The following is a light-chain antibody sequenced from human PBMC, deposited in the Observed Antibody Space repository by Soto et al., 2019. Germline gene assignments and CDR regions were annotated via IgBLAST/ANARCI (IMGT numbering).Light chain of an antibody. CDR2: GAS. CDR1: QNVYSNF. J-gene: IGKJ3*01. V-gene: IGKV3-20*01. Sequence: ETVLTQSPGTLSLSPGDRATLSCRASQNVYSNFVGWYQQRPGQAPRLLIYGASTRATDIPDRFSGSGSGTDFTLPISRLEPDDFAVYFCHQYGNPPLTVGAGTKVDF. CDR3: HQYGNPPLT.